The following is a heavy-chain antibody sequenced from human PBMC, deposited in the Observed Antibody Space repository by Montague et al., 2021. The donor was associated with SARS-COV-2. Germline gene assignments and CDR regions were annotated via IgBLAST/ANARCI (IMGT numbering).Heavy chain of an antibody. CDR3: ARDASSSRWLRGRERYHFYPMDV. CDR2: INDSGST. V-gene: IGHV4-34*01. Sequence: SETLSLTCTIHGGSFSGGSFSGFYWNWVRQAPGKGLEWIGEINDSGSTNYKPSLRSRVTISVDKSDNQLSLSLRSVTAVDTGVCYCARDASSSRWLRGRERYHFYPMDVWGQGTTVTVSS. J-gene: IGHJ6*02. D-gene: IGHD1-1*01. CDR1: GGSFSGGSFSGFY.